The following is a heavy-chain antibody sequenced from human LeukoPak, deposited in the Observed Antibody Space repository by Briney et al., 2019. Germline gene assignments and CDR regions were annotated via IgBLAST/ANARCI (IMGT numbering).Heavy chain of an antibody. CDR3: ARDGADHYDFWSGSRGRVSDY. D-gene: IGHD3-3*01. V-gene: IGHV1-18*01. J-gene: IGHJ4*02. Sequence: GASVKVSCKASGYTFTSYGISWVRQAPGQGLEWMGWISAYNGNTNYAQKLQGRVTMTTDTSTSTAYMELRSLRSDDTAVYYCARDGADHYDFWSGSRGRVSDYWGQGTLVTVSS. CDR1: GYTFTSYG. CDR2: ISAYNGNT.